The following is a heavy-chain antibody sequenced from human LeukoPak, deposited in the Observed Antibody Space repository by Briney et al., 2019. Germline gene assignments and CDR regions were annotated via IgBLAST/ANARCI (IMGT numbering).Heavy chain of an antibody. CDR2: IYYSGST. V-gene: IGHV4-59*01. J-gene: IGHJ6*02. Sequence: SETLTLTCTVSGGSISSYYWSWIRQPPGKGLEWIGYIYYSGSTNYNPSLKSRVTISVDTPKNQFSLKLSSVTAADTAVYYCARDFGYYDSSDRYYFGMDVWVQGTTGTVSS. CDR3: ARDFGYYDSSDRYYFGMDV. D-gene: IGHD3-22*01. CDR1: GGSISSYY.